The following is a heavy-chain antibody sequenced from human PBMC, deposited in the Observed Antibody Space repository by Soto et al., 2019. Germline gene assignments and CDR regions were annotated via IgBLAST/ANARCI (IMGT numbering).Heavy chain of an antibody. Sequence: PSETLSLTCAVYGGSFSGYYWSGIRQPPGKGLEWIGEINHSGSTNYRPSLKSRVTISVDTSKNQFYLKLSYVNAADTAVYYCARARPRQLVLLAYWGQGTLVTVSS. V-gene: IGHV4-34*01. J-gene: IGHJ4*02. CDR2: INHSGST. CDR1: GGSFSGYY. CDR3: ARARPRQLVLLAY. D-gene: IGHD6-6*01.